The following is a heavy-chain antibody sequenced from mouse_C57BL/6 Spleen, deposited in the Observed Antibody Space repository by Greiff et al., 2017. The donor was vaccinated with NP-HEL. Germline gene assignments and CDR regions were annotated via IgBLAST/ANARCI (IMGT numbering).Heavy chain of an antibody. J-gene: IGHJ1*03. V-gene: IGHV5-4*01. CDR1: GFTFSSYA. D-gene: IGHD4-1*01. CDR3: ARDFLGRRGYFDV. CDR2: ISDGGSYT. Sequence: EVMLVESGGGLVKPGGSLKLSCAASGFTFSSYAMSWVRQTPEKRLEWVATISDGGSYTYYPDNVKGRFTISRDNAKNNLYLQMSHLKSEDTAMYYCARDFLGRRGYFDVWGTGTTVTVSS.